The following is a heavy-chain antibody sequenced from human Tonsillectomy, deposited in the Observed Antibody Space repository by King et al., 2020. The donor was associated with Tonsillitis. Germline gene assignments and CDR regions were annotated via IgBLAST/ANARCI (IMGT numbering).Heavy chain of an antibody. D-gene: IGHD6-19*01. Sequence: LQLQESGPGLVKPSETLSLTCTVSGGSIINISFYWGWSRQPPGKGLGWIGTFGYRGTTYYNPSLHSRVTIYVETPKKQFSLKLTSGTAADTALYYCARQSYSSGWFQGFDYWGQGTLVTVSS. CDR1: GGSIINISFY. V-gene: IGHV4-39*01. J-gene: IGHJ4*02. CDR2: FGYRGTT. CDR3: ARQSYSSGWFQGFDY.